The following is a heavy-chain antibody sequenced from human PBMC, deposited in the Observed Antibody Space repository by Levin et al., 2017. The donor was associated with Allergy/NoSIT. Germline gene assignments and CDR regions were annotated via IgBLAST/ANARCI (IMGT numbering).Heavy chain of an antibody. CDR1: GGSVSSGSYY. CDR3: ARGWDYYGDQSGYFDY. V-gene: IGHV4-61*01. Sequence: SETLSLTCTVSGGSVSSGSYYWSWIRQPPGKGLEWIGYIYYSGSTNYNPSLKSRVTISVDTSKNQFSLKLSSVTAADTAVYYCARGWDYYGDQSGYFDYWGQGTLVTVSS. CDR2: IYYSGST. J-gene: IGHJ4*02. D-gene: IGHD4-17*01.